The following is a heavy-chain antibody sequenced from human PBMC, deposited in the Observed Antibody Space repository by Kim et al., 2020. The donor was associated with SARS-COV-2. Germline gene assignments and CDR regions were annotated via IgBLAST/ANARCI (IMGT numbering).Heavy chain of an antibody. CDR3: ARGLTPDY. CDR2: ISAGNGNT. Sequence: ASVKVSCKASGYTFTSYAMHWLRQAPGQRLEWMGWISAGNGNTKYSQKFQGRVTISRDTSASTAYMELSSLRSEDTAVYYCARGLTPDYWGQGTLVTVSS. V-gene: IGHV1-3*01. J-gene: IGHJ4*02. D-gene: IGHD1-20*01. CDR1: GYTFTSYA.